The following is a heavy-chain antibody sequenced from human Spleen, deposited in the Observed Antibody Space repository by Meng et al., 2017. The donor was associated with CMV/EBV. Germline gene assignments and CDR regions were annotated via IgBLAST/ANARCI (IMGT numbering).Heavy chain of an antibody. V-gene: IGHV4-4*02. Sequence: SETLSLTCAVSGGSISSTHWWSWVRQPPGKGLEWIGEVYHSGSTNYNPSLGSRVSISLDTSKNHFSLKLTSVTAADTAVYYCARFRVTSHRFDPWGQGALVTVSS. CDR3: ARFRVTSHRFDP. CDR2: VYHSGST. CDR1: GGSISSTHW. J-gene: IGHJ5*02. D-gene: IGHD3-3*01.